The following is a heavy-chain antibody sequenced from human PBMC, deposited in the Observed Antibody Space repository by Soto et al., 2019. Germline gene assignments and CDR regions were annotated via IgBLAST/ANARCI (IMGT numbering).Heavy chain of an antibody. CDR3: ARGRTVTSFLDV. CDR1: GFTFSSYS. D-gene: IGHD4-4*01. Sequence: PGGSLRLSCAASGFTFSSYSMNWVRQAPGKGLEWVSSISSSSSYIYYADSVKGRFTISRDNAKNSLYLQMNSLRAEDTAVYYCARGRTVTSFLDVWGKGTTVTVSS. CDR2: ISSSSSYI. J-gene: IGHJ6*04. V-gene: IGHV3-21*01.